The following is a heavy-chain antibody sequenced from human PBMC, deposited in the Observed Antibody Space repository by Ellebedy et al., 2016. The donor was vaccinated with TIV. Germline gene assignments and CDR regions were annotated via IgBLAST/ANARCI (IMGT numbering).Heavy chain of an antibody. CDR2: NSYSGSR. J-gene: IGHJ4*02. D-gene: IGHD6-19*01. Sequence: MPSETLSLTCTVSGASITSGDYRWTWIRHQPGKGLEWIGYNSYSGSRNQNPPLKSRVIISLDTSKNQFSPNLSSVTAADTAVYYCAKNRAPPRGWPEKWGQGTLVTVSS. CDR3: AKNRAPPRGWPEK. V-gene: IGHV4-31*03. CDR1: GASITSGDYR.